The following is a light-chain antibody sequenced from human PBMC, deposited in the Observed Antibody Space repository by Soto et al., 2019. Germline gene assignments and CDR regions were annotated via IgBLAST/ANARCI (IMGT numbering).Light chain of an antibody. CDR2: ASS. J-gene: IGKJ5*01. Sequence: EVLLTQSPGTVSLSPGERATLSCKNSQSSGRNFLAWYQHKPGQAPRLLIYASSNRATGIPNRFSGSASGTDFTLTINMLEPEDFADYYCQLYGISPHFGQGTRLEIK. CDR3: QLYGISPH. V-gene: IGKV3-20*01. CDR1: QSSGRNF.